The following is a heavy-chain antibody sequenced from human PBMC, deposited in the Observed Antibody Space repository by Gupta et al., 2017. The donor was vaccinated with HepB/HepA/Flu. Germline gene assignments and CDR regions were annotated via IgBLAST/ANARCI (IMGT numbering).Heavy chain of an antibody. CDR2: IYSNGDA. J-gene: IGHJ4*02. CDR3: ARKTDTRVGGDY. D-gene: IGHD1-26*01. CDR1: EFTVFNTL. V-gene: IGHV3-53*01. Sequence: EVQLVQSGGGLIQPGGSLRLSCAASEFTVFNTLMYWVRLPPGKGPEWVSLIYSNGDASYADSVRARFTISRDKSKNTLYLQMNSLRAEDTAMYFCARKTDTRVGGDYWGQGTLVTVSS.